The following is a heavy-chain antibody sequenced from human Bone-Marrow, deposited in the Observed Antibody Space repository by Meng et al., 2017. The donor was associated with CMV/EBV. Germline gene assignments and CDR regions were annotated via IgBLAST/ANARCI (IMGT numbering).Heavy chain of an antibody. CDR3: VGSSVVNVGGF. D-gene: IGHD4-23*01. V-gene: IGHV3-66*02. CDR2: TYSGGDT. CDR1: GFNVISNY. Sequence: GESLKISCAPSGFNVISNYMSWVRQAPGKGLQWVSITYSGGDTYYADSMKGRFTISRDSSKNTVCLQMNSLRPEDTALYYWVGSSVVNVGGFWGRGLLVTVS. J-gene: IGHJ3*01.